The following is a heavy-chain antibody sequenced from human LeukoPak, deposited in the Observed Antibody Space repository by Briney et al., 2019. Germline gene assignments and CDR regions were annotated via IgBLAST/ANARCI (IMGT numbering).Heavy chain of an antibody. CDR3: ARLSGYSSGHYYSDY. J-gene: IGHJ4*02. CDR1: GGSFSGYY. D-gene: IGHD3-22*01. Sequence: SETLSLTCAVYGGSFSGYYWSWIRQPPGKGLEWIGEINHSGSTNYNPSLKSRVTISVDTSKNQFSLKLSSVTAADTAVYYCARLSGYSSGHYYSDYWGQGTLVTVSS. V-gene: IGHV4-34*01. CDR2: INHSGST.